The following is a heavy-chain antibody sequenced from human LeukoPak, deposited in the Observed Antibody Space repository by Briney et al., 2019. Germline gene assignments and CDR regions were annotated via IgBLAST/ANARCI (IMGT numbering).Heavy chain of an antibody. J-gene: IGHJ4*02. Sequence: GGSLRLSCAASGFTFSSYAMSWVRQAPGKGLEWVSAISGSGGSTYYADSVKGRFTIYRDNSKNTLYLQMNSLRAEDTAVYYCAKIPYNYYDSSGYFDYWGQGTLVTVSS. CDR1: GFTFSSYA. CDR3: AKIPYNYYDSSGYFDY. CDR2: ISGSGGST. V-gene: IGHV3-23*01. D-gene: IGHD3-22*01.